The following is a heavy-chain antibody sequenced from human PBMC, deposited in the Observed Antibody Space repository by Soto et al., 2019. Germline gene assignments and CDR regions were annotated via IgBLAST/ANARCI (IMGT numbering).Heavy chain of an antibody. V-gene: IGHV3-30-3*01. J-gene: IGHJ4*02. CDR1: GFTFSNYA. Sequence: QVQVVESGGGVVQPGRSLRLSCAASGFTFSNYAMHWVRQAPGKGLEWVADISYDGSNKYYADSVKGRLTISRDNSNNTVYLQLTSLRAEDTAVYFCARAGFNYYFDYWGLGTLVTVSS. CDR3: ARAGFNYYFDY. CDR2: ISYDGSNK.